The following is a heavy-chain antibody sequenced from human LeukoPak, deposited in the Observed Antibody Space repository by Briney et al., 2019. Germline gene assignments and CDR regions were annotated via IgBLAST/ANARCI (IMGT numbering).Heavy chain of an antibody. V-gene: IGHV1-18*01. CDR3: AKLASSIAARSYYYYYMDV. CDR2: ISAYNGNT. J-gene: IGHJ6*03. Sequence: GASVKVSCKASGYTFTSYGISWVRQAPGQGLEWMGWISAYNGNTNYAQKLQGRVTMTTDTSTSTAYMELRSLRPDDTAVYYCAKLASSIAARSYYYYYMDVWGKGTTVTVSS. CDR1: GYTFTSYG. D-gene: IGHD6-6*01.